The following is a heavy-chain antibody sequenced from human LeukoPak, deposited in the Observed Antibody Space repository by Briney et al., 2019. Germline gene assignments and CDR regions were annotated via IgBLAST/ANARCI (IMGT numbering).Heavy chain of an antibody. Sequence: GGSPRLSCAASGFTFSSYAMSWVRQAPGKGLEWVSVIYSGGSTYYADSVKGRFTISRDNSKNTLYLQMNSLRAEDTAVYYCARDIRIGMDVWGQGTTVTVSS. CDR2: IYSGGST. CDR3: ARDIRIGMDV. D-gene: IGHD2-21*01. J-gene: IGHJ6*02. CDR1: GFTFSSYA. V-gene: IGHV3-66*01.